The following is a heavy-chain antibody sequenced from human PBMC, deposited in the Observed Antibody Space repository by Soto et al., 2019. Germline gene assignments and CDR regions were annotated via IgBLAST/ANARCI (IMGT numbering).Heavy chain of an antibody. CDR3: ARGGWKLFDY. Sequence: SETLSLTCAVYGGSFSGYYWSWIRQPPGKGLEWIGEINHSGNTNYNPSLKSRVTISVDTSKNQFSQKLSSVTAADTAVYYCARGGWKLFDYWGLGTLVTVSS. V-gene: IGHV4-34*01. CDR2: INHSGNT. D-gene: IGHD6-19*01. CDR1: GGSFSGYY. J-gene: IGHJ4*02.